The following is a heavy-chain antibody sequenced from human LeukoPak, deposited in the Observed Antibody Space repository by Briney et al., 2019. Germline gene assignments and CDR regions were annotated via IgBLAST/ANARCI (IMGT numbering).Heavy chain of an antibody. CDR3: ARTPVGNTMIVVVNAFDI. CDR2: MNPNSGNT. J-gene: IGHJ3*02. D-gene: IGHD3-22*01. CDR1: GYIFINHG. Sequence: GASVNVSCKASGYIFINHGIAWVRQATGQGLEWMGWMNPNSGNTGYAQKFQGRATMTRNTSISTAYMELSSLRSEDTAVYYCARTPVGNTMIVVVNAFDIWGQGTMVTVSS. V-gene: IGHV1-8*02.